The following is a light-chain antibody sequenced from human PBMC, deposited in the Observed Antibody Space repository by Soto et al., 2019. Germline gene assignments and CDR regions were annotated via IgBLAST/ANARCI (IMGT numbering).Light chain of an antibody. Sequence: TQMTQSPSTLSASVGDSVSITCRASRDIGTWLAWFQQKPGRAPNLLIYRASTLARGVPSRFSGSGSGTEFTLTISSLQPDDFATYYCLRHETYPLAFGGGTKVDI. J-gene: IGKJ4*01. CDR2: RAS. V-gene: IGKV1-5*03. CDR1: RDIGTW. CDR3: LRHETYPLA.